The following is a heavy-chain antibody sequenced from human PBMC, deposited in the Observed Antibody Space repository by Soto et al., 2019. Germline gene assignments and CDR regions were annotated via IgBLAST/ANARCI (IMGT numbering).Heavy chain of an antibody. J-gene: IGHJ6*02. CDR3: AKDARGGDYYYYYGMDV. V-gene: IGHV3-23*01. CDR1: GFTFSSYA. CDR2: ISGSGGST. Sequence: GGSLRLSCAASGFTFSSYAMSWVRQAPGKGLEWVSAISGSGGSTYYADSVKGRFTISRDNSKNTLYLQMNSLRAEDTAVYYCAKDARGGDYYYYYGMDVWGQGTTVTVSS. D-gene: IGHD3-10*01.